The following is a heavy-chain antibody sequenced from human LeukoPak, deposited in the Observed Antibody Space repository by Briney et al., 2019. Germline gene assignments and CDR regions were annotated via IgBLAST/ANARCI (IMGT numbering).Heavy chain of an antibody. CDR2: INPNSGGT. CDR3: ARVDTIYQFDY. V-gene: IGHV1-2*06. D-gene: IGHD3-3*01. CDR1: GYTFTGYY. J-gene: IGHJ4*02. Sequence: ASVKVSCKASGYTFTGYYMHWVRQAPGQGLEWMGRINPNSGGTNYAQKFQGRVAMTRDTSISTAYMELSRLRSDDTAVYYCARVDTIYQFDYWGQGTLVTVSS.